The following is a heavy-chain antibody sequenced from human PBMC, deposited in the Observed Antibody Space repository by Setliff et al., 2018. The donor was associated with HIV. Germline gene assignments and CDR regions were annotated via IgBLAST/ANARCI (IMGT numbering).Heavy chain of an antibody. CDR1: GYSISSGYY. Sequence: PSETLSLTCTVSGYSISSGYYWGWIRQPPGKGLEWIGSIYHSGSTYYNPSLKSRVTISVDTSKNQFSLKLSSVTVADTAVYYCARDLYDYVWGSYRRWYFDYWGQGTLVTVSS. V-gene: IGHV4-38-2*02. CDR2: IYHSGST. CDR3: ARDLYDYVWGSYRRWYFDY. D-gene: IGHD3-16*02. J-gene: IGHJ4*02.